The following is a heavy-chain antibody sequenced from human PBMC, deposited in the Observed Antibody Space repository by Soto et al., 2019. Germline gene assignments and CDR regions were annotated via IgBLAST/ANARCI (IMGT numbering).Heavy chain of an antibody. CDR3: ARALWFGKYSYGMDV. Sequence: PSETLSLTCTVSGGSVSSGSYYWSWIRQPPGKGLEWIGYIYYSGSTNYNPSLKSRVTISVDTSKNQFSLKLSSVTAADTAVYYCARALWFGKYSYGMDVWGQGSTVTVSS. D-gene: IGHD3-10*01. CDR2: IYYSGST. CDR1: GGSVSSGSYY. V-gene: IGHV4-61*01. J-gene: IGHJ6*02.